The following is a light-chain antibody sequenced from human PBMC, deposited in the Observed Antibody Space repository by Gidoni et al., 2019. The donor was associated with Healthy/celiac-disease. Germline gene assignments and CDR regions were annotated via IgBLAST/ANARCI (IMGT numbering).Light chain of an antibody. V-gene: IGKV3-11*01. J-gene: IGKJ1*01. Sequence: EIVLTQSPATLSLSPGERATLSCRASQSVSSYLAWYQQKPGQAPRLLIYEASNRATGIPARFSGSGSGPDFTLTISSLEPEDFAVYYCQQRSNWLWTFGQGTKVEIK. CDR2: EAS. CDR1: QSVSSY. CDR3: QQRSNWLWT.